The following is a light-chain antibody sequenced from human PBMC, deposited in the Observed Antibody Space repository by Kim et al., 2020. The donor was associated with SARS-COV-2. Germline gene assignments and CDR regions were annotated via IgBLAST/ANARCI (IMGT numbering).Light chain of an antibody. CDR3: QQYGTSRRT. CDR2: GAS. Sequence: EIVLTQSPGTLSLSPGERATLSCRASQSITISSLAWYQQRPGQAPRLLTYGASGRATGISDRFSGSGSGTDFTLTISGLEPEDFAVYFCQQYGTSRRTFGQGTKVDIK. CDR1: QSITISS. V-gene: IGKV3-20*01. J-gene: IGKJ1*01.